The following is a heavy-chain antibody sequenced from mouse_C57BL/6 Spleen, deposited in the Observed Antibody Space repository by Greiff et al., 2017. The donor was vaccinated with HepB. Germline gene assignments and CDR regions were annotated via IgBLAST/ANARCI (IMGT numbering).Heavy chain of an antibody. CDR2: INPNNGGT. J-gene: IGHJ4*01. CDR3: ARSYYDYDDGYYYAMDY. CDR1: GYTFTDYY. V-gene: IGHV1-26*01. Sequence: EVQLQQSGPELVKPGASVKISCKASGYTFTDYYMNWVKQSHGKSLEWIGDINPNNGGTSYNQKFKGKATLTVDKSSSTAYMELRSLTSEDSAVYYCARSYYDYDDGYYYAMDYWGQGTSVTVSS. D-gene: IGHD2-4*01.